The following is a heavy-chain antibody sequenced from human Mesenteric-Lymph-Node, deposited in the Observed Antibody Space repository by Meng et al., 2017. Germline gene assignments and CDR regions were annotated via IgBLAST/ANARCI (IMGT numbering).Heavy chain of an antibody. CDR3: ARVGGSYYYFDY. CDR2: ISSSGSTI. Sequence: GESLKISCAASGFTFSNYAMSWVRQAPGKGLEWVSYISSSGSTIYYADSVKGRFTISRDNAKNSLYLQMNSLRAEDTAVYYCARVGGSYYYFDYWGQGTLVTVSS. J-gene: IGHJ4*02. V-gene: IGHV3-11*01. D-gene: IGHD1-26*01. CDR1: GFTFSNYA.